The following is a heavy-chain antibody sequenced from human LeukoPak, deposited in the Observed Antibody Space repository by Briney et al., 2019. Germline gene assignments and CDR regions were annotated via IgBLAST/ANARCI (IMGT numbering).Heavy chain of an antibody. V-gene: IGHV3-30*03. D-gene: IGHD3-10*01. J-gene: IGHJ4*02. Sequence: GRALRLSCAASGFTFRNYGMHWVRQAPGKGLEWVSIISYDGSNKYYADSVKGRFTISRDNSQSTLYLQMNSLRTEDTAIYFCATLRFGSGSYYADYWGQGTQVIVSS. CDR2: ISYDGSNK. CDR1: GFTFRNYG. CDR3: ATLRFGSGSYYADY.